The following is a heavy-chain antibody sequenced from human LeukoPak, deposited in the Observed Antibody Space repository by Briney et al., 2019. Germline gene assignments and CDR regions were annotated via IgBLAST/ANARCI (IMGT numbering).Heavy chain of an antibody. Sequence: PGGSLRLSCAASGFTFSNAWMSWVRQAPGKGLEWVGRIKSKTDGGTTDYAAPVKGRFTISRDDSKNTLYLQMNSLKTEDTAVYYCTTEGSSGYNHDAFDIWGQGTMVTVSS. V-gene: IGHV3-15*01. CDR2: IKSKTDGGTT. CDR3: TTEGSSGYNHDAFDI. D-gene: IGHD3-22*01. CDR1: GFTFSNAW. J-gene: IGHJ3*02.